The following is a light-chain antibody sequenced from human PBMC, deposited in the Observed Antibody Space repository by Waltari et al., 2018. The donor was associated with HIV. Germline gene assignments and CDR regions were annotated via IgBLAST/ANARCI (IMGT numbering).Light chain of an antibody. V-gene: IGLV1-47*01. J-gene: IGLJ1*01. CDR1: SFNIGSNH. Sequence: QSVLTPAPSASGTPGQRVTIPCSGSSFNIGSNHVRWYQEVPGTAPKLLIYKNNQRPSGVPDRFSGSKSGTSASLAISGLRSEDEADYYCATWDDTLTGYVFGTGTKVTVL. CDR2: KNN. CDR3: ATWDDTLTGYV.